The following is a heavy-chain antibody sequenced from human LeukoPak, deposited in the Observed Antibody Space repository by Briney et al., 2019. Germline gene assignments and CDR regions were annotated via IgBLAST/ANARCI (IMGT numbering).Heavy chain of an antibody. D-gene: IGHD1-26*01. V-gene: IGHV4-59*08. Sequence: PSETLSLTCTVSGGSISSYYWSWIRQPPGKGLEWIGYIYYSGSTNYNPSLKSRVTISVDTSKNQFSLKLSSVTAADTAVYYCAMWEVGATTGFRLQTFDHWGQGTLVTVSS. CDR2: IYYSGST. CDR1: GGSISSYY. CDR3: AMWEVGATTGFRLQTFDH. J-gene: IGHJ4*02.